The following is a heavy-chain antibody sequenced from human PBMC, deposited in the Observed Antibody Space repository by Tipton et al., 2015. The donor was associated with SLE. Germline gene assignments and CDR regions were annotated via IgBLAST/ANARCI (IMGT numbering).Heavy chain of an antibody. CDR3: ARDPGDWGYDY. Sequence: QLVQSGGGLVQPGGSLRLSCAASGFTVSSNYMSWVRQAPGKGLEWVSVIYSGGSTYYADSVKGRFTISRDNARNSLYLQMNSLRAEDTAVYYCARDPGDWGYDYWGQGTLVTVSS. CDR2: IYSGGST. J-gene: IGHJ4*02. V-gene: IGHV3-53*01. CDR1: GFTVSSNY. D-gene: IGHD7-27*01.